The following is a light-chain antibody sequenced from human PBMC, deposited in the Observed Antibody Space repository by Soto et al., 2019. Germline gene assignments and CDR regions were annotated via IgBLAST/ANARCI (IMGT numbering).Light chain of an antibody. Sequence: SYELTQPPSVSVAPGQTARITCGGNNIGSKSVHWYQQQPGQAPVLVVYGDSDRPSGIPERFSGSNSGTTATLTISRVEAGDEADYSCQVWHTTPVPWVFGGGTKLTVL. V-gene: IGLV3-21*02. CDR3: QVWHTTPVPWV. J-gene: IGLJ3*02. CDR2: GDS. CDR1: NIGSKS.